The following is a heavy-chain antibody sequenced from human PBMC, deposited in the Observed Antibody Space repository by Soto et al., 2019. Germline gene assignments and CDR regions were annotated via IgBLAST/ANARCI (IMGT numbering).Heavy chain of an antibody. D-gene: IGHD4-17*01. CDR1: GFTFSSYA. CDR2: ISGSGGST. J-gene: IGHJ4*02. CDR3: AKTVPRYGDYRYDY. V-gene: IGHV3-23*01. Sequence: GGSLRLSCAASGFTFSSYAMSWVRQAPGKGLEWVSAISGSGGSTYYADSVKGRFTISRDNSKNTLCLQMNSLRAEDTAVYYCAKTVPRYGDYRYDYWGQGTLVTVSS.